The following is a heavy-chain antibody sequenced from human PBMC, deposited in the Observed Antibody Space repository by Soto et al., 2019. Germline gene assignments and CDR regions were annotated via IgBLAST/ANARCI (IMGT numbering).Heavy chain of an antibody. Sequence: SETLSLTCTVSGGSITSDYWNWIRQPPGKGLEWIGSISYRGSTKYNPSLKSRVTISVDTAKNDFSLQLTSVSAADTAVYYCARISSGWFDPWGQGTLVTVSS. CDR2: ISYRGST. V-gene: IGHV4-59*01. CDR3: ARISSGWFDP. J-gene: IGHJ5*02. CDR1: GGSITSDY. D-gene: IGHD3-10*01.